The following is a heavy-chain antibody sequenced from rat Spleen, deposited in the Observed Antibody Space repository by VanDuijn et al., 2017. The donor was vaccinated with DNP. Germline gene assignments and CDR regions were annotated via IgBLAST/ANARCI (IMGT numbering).Heavy chain of an antibody. Sequence: EVQLVESGGGLVQPGRSMKVSCAASGFTFSKYGMAWVRQAPKKGLEWVAYISTGGGTTYYPDSVKGRFTISRDNEQSTLYLQMDSLRSEDTATYYCARSRLPGYYPFACWGQGTLVTVSS. J-gene: IGHJ3*01. V-gene: IGHV5-25*01. D-gene: IGHD1-4*01. CDR3: ARSRLPGYYPFAC. CDR2: ISTGGGTT. CDR1: GFTFSKYG.